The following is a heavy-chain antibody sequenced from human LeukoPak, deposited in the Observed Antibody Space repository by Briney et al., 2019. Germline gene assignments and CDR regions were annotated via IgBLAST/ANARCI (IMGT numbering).Heavy chain of an antibody. CDR2: IYYTGTT. D-gene: IGHD3-16*01. Sequence: PSQTLSLTCTVSGGSISSGGYYWSWIRQHPGKGLEWIGYIYYTGTTDSNPSLKSRVTISLDTSKNQFSLNLSSVTAADTAVYYCARRWVYDKRAFDAWGQGTMVTVSS. CDR1: GGSISSGGYY. V-gene: IGHV4-31*03. J-gene: IGHJ3*01. CDR3: ARRWVYDKRAFDA.